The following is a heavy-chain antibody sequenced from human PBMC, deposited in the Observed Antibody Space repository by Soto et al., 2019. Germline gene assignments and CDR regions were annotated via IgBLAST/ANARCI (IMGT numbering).Heavy chain of an antibody. D-gene: IGHD5-18*01. CDR3: VRDLDTEGLDCYYYGMDV. J-gene: IGHJ6*02. CDR2: ISSSSSYI. V-gene: IGHV3-21*01. Sequence: SLRLFCAASGFTFSSYSMHWVRQATGTGLECVSSISSSSSYIYYADSVKVRFTISRDNAKNSLYLQMNSLGAEDTAVYYCVRDLDTEGLDCYYYGMDVWGQGNTRTV. CDR1: GFTFSSYS.